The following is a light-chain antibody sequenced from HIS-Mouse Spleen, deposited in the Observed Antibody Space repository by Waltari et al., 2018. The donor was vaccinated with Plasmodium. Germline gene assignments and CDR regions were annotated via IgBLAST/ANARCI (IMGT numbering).Light chain of an antibody. Sequence: DIQMTQSPSSLYASVGDRVTITCRASQTISSYLNWYQQKPGKAPKLLIYAASSLQSGVPSRFSGSGSGTDFTRTISSLQPEDFATYYCQQSYSTWTFGQGAKVEIK. V-gene: IGKV1-39*01. CDR2: AAS. CDR3: QQSYSTWT. CDR1: QTISSY. J-gene: IGKJ1*01.